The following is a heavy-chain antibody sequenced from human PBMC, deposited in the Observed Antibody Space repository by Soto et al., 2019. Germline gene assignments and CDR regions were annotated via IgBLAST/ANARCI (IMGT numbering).Heavy chain of an antibody. CDR1: GYSFTSYW. Sequence: EVQLVQSGAEVKKPGESLKISCKGSGYSFTSYWIGWVRQMPGKGLEWMGIIYPGDSDTRYSPSFQGQVTISADKSLSTAYLQWSSLKASDTAMYYCARHSKGVVPAAFNWFDPWGQGTLVTVSS. J-gene: IGHJ5*02. V-gene: IGHV5-51*01. CDR2: IYPGDSDT. D-gene: IGHD2-2*01. CDR3: ARHSKGVVPAAFNWFDP.